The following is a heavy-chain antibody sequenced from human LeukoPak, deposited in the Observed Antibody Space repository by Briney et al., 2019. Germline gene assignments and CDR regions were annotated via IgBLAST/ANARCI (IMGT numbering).Heavy chain of an antibody. J-gene: IGHJ4*02. CDR2: IYHSGST. D-gene: IGHD6-19*01. CDR3: ARQFEQWLVPGEFDY. CDR1: GYSISSGYY. V-gene: IGHV4-38-2*01. Sequence: SETLSFTCAVSGYSISSGYYWGWIRPPPGKGLEWIGSIYHSGSTYYNPSLKSRVTISVDTSKNQFSLKLSSVTAADTAVYYCARQFEQWLVPGEFDYWGQGTLVTVSS.